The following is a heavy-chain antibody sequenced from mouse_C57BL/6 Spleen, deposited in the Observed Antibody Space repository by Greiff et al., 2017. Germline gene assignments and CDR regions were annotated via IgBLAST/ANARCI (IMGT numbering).Heavy chain of an antibody. D-gene: IGHD1-1*01. Sequence: EVKVVESGGGLVQPGGSLSLSCAASGFTFTDYYMSWVRQPPGKALEWLGFIRNKANGYTTEYSASVKGRFTISRDNSQSILYLQMNALRAEDSATYYCARYPHYYGSYYFDDWGQGTTLTVSS. CDR2: IRNKANGYTT. J-gene: IGHJ2*01. CDR3: ARYPHYYGSYYFDD. CDR1: GFTFTDYY. V-gene: IGHV7-3*01.